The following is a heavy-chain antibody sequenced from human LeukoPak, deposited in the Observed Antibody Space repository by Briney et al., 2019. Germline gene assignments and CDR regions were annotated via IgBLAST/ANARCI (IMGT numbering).Heavy chain of an antibody. Sequence: SVKVSCKASGGTFSSYAISWVRQAPGQGLAWMGRIIPILGIANYAQKFQGRVTITADKSTSTAYMELSSLRSEDTAVYYCAREQEWEPTLEDPWGQGTLVTVSS. CDR1: GGTFSSYA. V-gene: IGHV1-69*04. CDR2: IIPILGIA. J-gene: IGHJ5*02. D-gene: IGHD1-26*01. CDR3: AREQEWEPTLEDP.